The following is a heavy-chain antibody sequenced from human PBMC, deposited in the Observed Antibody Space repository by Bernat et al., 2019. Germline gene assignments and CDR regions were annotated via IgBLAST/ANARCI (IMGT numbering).Heavy chain of an antibody. CDR3: ARDQAGGLDY. CDR1: GFTFSSYE. D-gene: IGHD1-14*01. CDR2: ISSSGSTI. J-gene: IGHJ4*02. Sequence: EVQLVESGGGLVQPGGSLRLSCAASGFTFSSYEMNWVRQAPGKGLEWVSYISSSGSTIYYADSVKDRFTISRDNAKNSLYLQMNSLRAEDTAVYYCARDQAGGLDYWGQGTLVTVSS. V-gene: IGHV3-48*03.